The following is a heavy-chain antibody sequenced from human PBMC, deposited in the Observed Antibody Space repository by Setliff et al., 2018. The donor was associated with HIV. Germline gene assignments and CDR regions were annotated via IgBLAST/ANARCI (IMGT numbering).Heavy chain of an antibody. CDR2: GYYSGIT. J-gene: IGHJ3*02. CDR3: ARDPRGYSGRIGSDI. CDR1: GGSISNYY. D-gene: IGHD5-12*01. Sequence: SETLSLTCTVSGGSISNYYWSWIRQPPGKGLEWIGCGYYSGITHYDPSLKSRVTISVDTSKNQFSLKLSSVTAADTAVYYCARDPRGYSGRIGSDIWGQGTMVTVSS. V-gene: IGHV4-59*12.